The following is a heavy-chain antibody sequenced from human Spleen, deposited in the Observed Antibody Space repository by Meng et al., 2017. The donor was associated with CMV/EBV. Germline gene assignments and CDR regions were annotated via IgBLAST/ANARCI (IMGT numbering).Heavy chain of an antibody. Sequence: SETLSLTCTVSGGSISSYYWSWIRQPPGKGLEWIGYIYYSGSTNYNPSLKSRVTISVDTSKNQLSLKLSSVTAADTAVYYCARDFPYCSGGSCYSDYFDYWGQGTLVTVSS. J-gene: IGHJ4*02. CDR2: IYYSGST. V-gene: IGHV4-59*01. CDR3: ARDFPYCSGGSCYSDYFDY. CDR1: GGSISSYY. D-gene: IGHD2-15*01.